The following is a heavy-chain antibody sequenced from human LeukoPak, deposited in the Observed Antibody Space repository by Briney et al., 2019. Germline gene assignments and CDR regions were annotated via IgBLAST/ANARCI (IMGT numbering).Heavy chain of an antibody. CDR1: GFNFSSYW. J-gene: IGHJ4*02. D-gene: IGHD1-26*01. V-gene: IGHV3-7*01. CDR3: ARVGIVGATAPARDY. CDR2: IKQDGSEK. Sequence: QAGGSLRLSCAASGFNFSSYWMSWVRQAPGKGLEWVANIKQDGSEKYYVDSVKGRFTSSRDNAKNSVYLQMNSLRAEDTAVYYCARVGIVGATAPARDYWGQGTLVTVSS.